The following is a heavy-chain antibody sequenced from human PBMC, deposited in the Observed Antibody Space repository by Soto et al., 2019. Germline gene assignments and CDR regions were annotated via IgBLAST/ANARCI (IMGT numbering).Heavy chain of an antibody. J-gene: IGHJ4*02. Sequence: QVQLGESGGGVVQPGRSLRLSCAASGFTFSSYAMHWVRQAPGKGLEWVAVISYDGSNKYYEDSVKGRFTLSRDNSKNTLYLQMNSLRAEDTAVYYCARVGLWGQGTLVTVSS. CDR2: ISYDGSNK. V-gene: IGHV3-30-3*01. CDR1: GFTFSSYA. CDR3: ARVGL.